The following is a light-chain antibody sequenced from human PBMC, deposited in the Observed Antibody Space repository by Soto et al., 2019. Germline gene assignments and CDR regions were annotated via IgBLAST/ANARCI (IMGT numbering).Light chain of an antibody. CDR1: QSIHTS. V-gene: IGKV3-11*01. Sequence: VLTQSPATLSLSPGERATLSCRASQSIHTSLAWYQQKPGQPPRLVVYNSTLRANGVPDRFGGSRSGTEFTLTINDLEAEDFAGYYCHQRIVWPPITLRQGTRLEIK. CDR2: NST. CDR3: HQRIVWPPIT. J-gene: IGKJ5*01.